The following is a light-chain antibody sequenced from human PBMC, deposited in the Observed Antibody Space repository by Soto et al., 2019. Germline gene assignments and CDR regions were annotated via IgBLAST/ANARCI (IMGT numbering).Light chain of an antibody. J-gene: IGKJ1*01. CDR3: QQGTDWPPGT. CDR2: DAS. CDR1: QSVSTF. Sequence: EIVLTQSPATLSLSPGERATLSCRASQSVSTFLAWYQHKPGQAPRLLIYDASNRATGIPDRFRGSGSGTDFTLTINSLEPEDFALYYCQQGTDWPPGTFGQGTKVEIK. V-gene: IGKV3-11*01.